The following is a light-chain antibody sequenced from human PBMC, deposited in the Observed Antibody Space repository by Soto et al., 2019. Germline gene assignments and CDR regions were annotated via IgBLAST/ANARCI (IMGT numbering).Light chain of an antibody. CDR1: QSVSNN. J-gene: IGKJ1*01. V-gene: IGKV3-15*01. Sequence: EIVMTQSPAILSVSPGERATLSCRASQSVSNNLAWYQQKHGQAPRLLIYGASTRATAFPARFSGSGSGTEFILTISSLQSEDFAVYYCQQYNDWPRAFGQGTRWIS. CDR2: GAS. CDR3: QQYNDWPRA.